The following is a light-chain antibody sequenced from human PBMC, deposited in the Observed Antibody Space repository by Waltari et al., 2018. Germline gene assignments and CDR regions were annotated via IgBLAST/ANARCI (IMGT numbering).Light chain of an antibody. CDR3: GTWDNSLRV. J-gene: IGLJ3*02. Sequence: QSVLTQPPSVSAAPGQKVTIPCSGSSSNIGNNYVSWYQQLPGTAPKLLIYENNKRPSGIPDRFSGSKSGTSATLGITGLQTGDEADYYCGTWDNSLRVFGGGTKLTVL. CDR2: ENN. CDR1: SSNIGNNY. V-gene: IGLV1-51*02.